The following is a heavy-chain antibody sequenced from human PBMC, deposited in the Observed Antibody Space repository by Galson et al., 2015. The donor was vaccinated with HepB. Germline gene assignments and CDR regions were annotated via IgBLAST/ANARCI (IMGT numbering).Heavy chain of an antibody. D-gene: IGHD4-23*01. J-gene: IGHJ4*02. CDR2: ISYDGSNK. V-gene: IGHV3-30-3*01. Sequence: VRQAPGKGLEWVAVISYDGSNKYCADSVKGRFTISRDNSKNTLYLQMNSLRAEDTAVYYCARVNPPKYGGPIPFDYWGQGTLVTVSS. CDR3: ARVNPPKYGGPIPFDY.